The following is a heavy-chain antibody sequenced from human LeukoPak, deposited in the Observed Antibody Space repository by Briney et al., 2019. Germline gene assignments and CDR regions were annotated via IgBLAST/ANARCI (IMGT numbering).Heavy chain of an antibody. V-gene: IGHV3-49*04. D-gene: IGHD2-2*01. CDR1: GFTFSSYW. CDR2: IRSKAYGGTT. Sequence: GGSLRLSCAASGFTFSSYWMSWVRQAPGKGLEWVGFIRSKAYGGTTQYAASVKGRFTISRDDSKSIAYLQTNSLKTEDTAVYYCSRDYCSSTSCYDTPTDYWGQGTLVTVSS. J-gene: IGHJ4*02. CDR3: SRDYCSSTSCYDTPTDY.